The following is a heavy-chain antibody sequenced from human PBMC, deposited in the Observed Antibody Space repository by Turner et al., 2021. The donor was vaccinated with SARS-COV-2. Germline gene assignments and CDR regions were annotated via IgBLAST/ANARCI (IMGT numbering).Heavy chain of an antibody. Sequence: QVPLVQSGAAVKNPGASVTVSCNASVYTFTGYYMHWVRQAPGKGLEWSGWINTNSGGTNYAQKFQGRVTMTRDTSISTAYMELSRLRSDDTAVYYCAGVPNESELTLDYWGQGTLVTVSS. CDR2: INTNSGGT. J-gene: IGHJ4*02. D-gene: IGHD1-1*01. CDR1: VYTFTGYY. V-gene: IGHV1-2*02. CDR3: AGVPNESELTLDY.